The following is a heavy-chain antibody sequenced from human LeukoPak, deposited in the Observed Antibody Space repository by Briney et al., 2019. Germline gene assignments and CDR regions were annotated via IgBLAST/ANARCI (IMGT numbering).Heavy chain of an antibody. CDR1: GFTFTGYY. CDR2: INPHSGGT. V-gene: IGHV1-2*02. D-gene: IGHD2-21*02. J-gene: IGHJ4*02. CDR3: VREGNELLSTNFDY. Sequence: ASVKVSCKASGFTFTGYYIHWVRQAPGQRLEWMGYINPHSGGTNSPQKFQGRVTMTTDTSISAAYMELSSLISDDTAMYYCVREGNELLSTNFDYWGQGTLVTVSS.